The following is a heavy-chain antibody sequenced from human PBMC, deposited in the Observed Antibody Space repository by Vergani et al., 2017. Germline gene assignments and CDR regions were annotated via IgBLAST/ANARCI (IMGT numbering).Heavy chain of an antibody. D-gene: IGHD6-13*01. CDR1: GDSISSGVYY. CDR2: MYHSGST. V-gene: IGHV4-61*08. Sequence: QVQLQESGPGLVKPSQTLSLTCSVSGDSISSGVYYWNWIRQPPGKELEWIGYMYHSGSTNYNPSLETRVTISVDTSKNQFSLKLSSVTAADTAVYYCARQLNHIRQQLRWFDPWGQGTLVTVSS. CDR3: ARQLNHIRQQLRWFDP. J-gene: IGHJ5*02.